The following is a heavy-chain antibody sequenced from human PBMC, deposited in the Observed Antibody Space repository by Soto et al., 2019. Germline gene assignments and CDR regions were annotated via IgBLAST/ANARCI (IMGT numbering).Heavy chain of an antibody. CDR3: ARLGGFDENYYGSGSYYPGYYYYGMDV. J-gene: IGHJ6*02. Sequence: SETLSLTCGVYDGSFSNNYWTWFRQPPGKGLEWIGEISPSGTTKYIPPLKSRVTISLDTSKMHSSLKVTSVTAADTAVYYCARLGGFDENYYGSGSYYPGYYYYGMDVWGQGTTVTVSS. V-gene: IGHV4-34*01. CDR2: ISPSGTT. D-gene: IGHD3-10*01. CDR1: DGSFSNNY.